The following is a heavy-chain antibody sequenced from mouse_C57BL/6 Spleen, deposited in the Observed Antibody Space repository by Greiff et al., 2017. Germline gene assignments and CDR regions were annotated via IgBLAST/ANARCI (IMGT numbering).Heavy chain of an antibody. J-gene: IGHJ3*01. CDR1: GFTFSSYA. V-gene: IGHV5-4*01. D-gene: IGHD1-1*01. CDR3: ARDQGTVVERGPWFAY. Sequence: EVHLVESGGGLVKPGGSLKLSCAASGFTFSSYAMSWVRQTPEKRLEWVATISDGGSYTYYPDNVKGRFTISRDNAKNNLYLQMSHLKSEDTAMYYCARDQGTVVERGPWFAYWGQGTLVTVSA. CDR2: ISDGGSYT.